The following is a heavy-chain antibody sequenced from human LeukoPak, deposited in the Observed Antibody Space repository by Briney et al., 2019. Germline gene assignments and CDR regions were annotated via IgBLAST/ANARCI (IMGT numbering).Heavy chain of an antibody. CDR2: IRSKANGYAT. CDR1: GFTFSGSP. V-gene: IGHV3-73*01. Sequence: SGGSLSLSCAASGFTFSGSPMHWVRQASGKGLEWVGRIRSKANGYATAYAASVRGRFTISRDDSKNTAYLQMNSLKTEDTAVYYCTSWGGIAVGYYMDVWGKGTTVTVSS. J-gene: IGHJ6*03. CDR3: TSWGGIAVGYYMDV. D-gene: IGHD6-19*01.